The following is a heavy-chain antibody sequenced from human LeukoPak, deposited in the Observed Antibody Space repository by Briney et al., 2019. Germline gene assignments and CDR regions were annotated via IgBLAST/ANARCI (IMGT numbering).Heavy chain of an antibody. CDR2: IGTAGDT. J-gene: IGHJ3*02. V-gene: IGHV3-13*04. D-gene: IGHD3-10*01. CDR3: ARAYRGYYGSGSYYNDAFDI. Sequence: GGSLRLSCAASGFAFSSYDMHWVRQATGKGLEWVSAIGTAGDTYYPGSVKGRFTISRENAKKSLYLQMNSLRAGDTAVYYCARAYRGYYGSGSYYNDAFDIWGQGTMVTVSS. CDR1: GFAFSSYD.